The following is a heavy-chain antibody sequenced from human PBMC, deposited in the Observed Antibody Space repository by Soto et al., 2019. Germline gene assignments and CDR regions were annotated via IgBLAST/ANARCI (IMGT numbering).Heavy chain of an antibody. J-gene: IGHJ6*01. V-gene: IGHV1-8*01. CDR3: ARGSRGGITIFGVVHYGMDV. CDR1: GYTFTSYD. D-gene: IGHD3-3*01. Sequence: ASVKVSCKASGYTFTSYDINWVRQATGQGLEWMGWMNPNSGNTGYAQKFQGRVTMTRNTSISTAYMGLSSLRSEDTAVYYCARGSRGGITIFGVVHYGMDVWGQGTTVTVSS. CDR2: MNPNSGNT.